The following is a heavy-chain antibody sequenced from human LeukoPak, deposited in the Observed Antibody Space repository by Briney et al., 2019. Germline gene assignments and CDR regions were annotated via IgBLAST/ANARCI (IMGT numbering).Heavy chain of an antibody. D-gene: IGHD3-22*01. V-gene: IGHV3-33*01. Sequence: GGSLRLSCAASGFTFSSYGMHWVRQAPVKGLEWVAVIWYDGSNKYYADSVKGRFTISRGNSKNTLYLQMNSLRAEDTAVYYCAREYYDSSGYAPLDYWGQGTLVTVSS. J-gene: IGHJ4*02. CDR1: GFTFSSYG. CDR2: IWYDGSNK. CDR3: AREYYDSSGYAPLDY.